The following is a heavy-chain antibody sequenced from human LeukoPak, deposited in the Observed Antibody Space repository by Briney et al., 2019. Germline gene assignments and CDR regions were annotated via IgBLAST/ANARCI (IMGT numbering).Heavy chain of an antibody. CDR1: GFTFSLYA. Sequence: PGGSLRLSCAPSGFTFSLYAMSWVRQAPGKGLEWVSTITGSGGSTYYADSVRGRFTISRDNSKNTLYLQMISLRAEDTAVYYCAKGGGSSWYYFDYWGQGTLVTVSS. D-gene: IGHD6-13*01. V-gene: IGHV3-23*01. CDR2: ITGSGGST. J-gene: IGHJ4*02. CDR3: AKGGGSSWYYFDY.